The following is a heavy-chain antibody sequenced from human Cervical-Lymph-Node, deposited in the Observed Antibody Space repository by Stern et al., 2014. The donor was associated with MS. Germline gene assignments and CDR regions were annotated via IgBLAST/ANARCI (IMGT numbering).Heavy chain of an antibody. CDR3: TRDDYDILTGYPSFYFDH. J-gene: IGHJ4*02. D-gene: IGHD3-9*01. V-gene: IGHV1-18*01. CDR2: ISAYNGKT. Sequence: VQLVQSGGEVKKPGASVKVSCKTSGYTFTSFGVSWVRQAPGQGLEWVGWISAYNGKTNYAQRFQGRVSMTPDTSTSTAYLELTSLRSDDTAIYYCTRDDYDILTGYPSFYFDHWGQGTLLIVSS. CDR1: GYTFTSFG.